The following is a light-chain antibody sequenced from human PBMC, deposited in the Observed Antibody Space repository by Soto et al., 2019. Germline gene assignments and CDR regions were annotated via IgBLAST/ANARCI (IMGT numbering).Light chain of an antibody. Sequence: ETVLTQSPGTLSLSPGERATLSCRATQSVNNDYLAWYQQRPGLSPRLLLFGASGRATCIPDRFSGNGSETNFTLTISRLEHEDFAIYYCQQYGTSPLSFGGRTEVEIK. CDR2: GAS. V-gene: IGKV3-20*01. CDR3: QQYGTSPLS. CDR1: QSVNNDY. J-gene: IGKJ4*01.